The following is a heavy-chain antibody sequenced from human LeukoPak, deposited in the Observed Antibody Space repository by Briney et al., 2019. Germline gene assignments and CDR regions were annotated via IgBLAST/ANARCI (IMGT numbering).Heavy chain of an antibody. CDR3: ARDYLLGYCSGGSCSERDY. D-gene: IGHD2-15*01. CDR2: IYTSGST. J-gene: IGHJ4*02. Sequence: SETLSLTCTVSGGSISSGSYYWSWIRQPAGKGLEWIGRIYTSGSTNYNPSLKSRVTISVDTSKNQFSLKLSSVTAADTAVYYCARDYLLGYCSGGSCSERDYWGQGTLVTVSS. V-gene: IGHV4-61*02. CDR1: GGSISSGSYY.